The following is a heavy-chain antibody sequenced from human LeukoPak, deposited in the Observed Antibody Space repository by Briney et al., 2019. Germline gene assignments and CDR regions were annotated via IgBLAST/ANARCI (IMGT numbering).Heavy chain of an antibody. V-gene: IGHV3-11*04. D-gene: IGHD7-27*01. CDR2: ISPNGDII. CDR3: ARETGWVFDA. Sequence: GGSLRLSCAAAGFPFSDRYMSWLRQAPGKGMEWVAYISPNGDIIHYADSVRGRFTISRDNAKNSLYLQVNSLRAEDTAIYYCARETGWVFDAWGQGTLVTVSS. CDR1: GFPFSDRY. J-gene: IGHJ4*02.